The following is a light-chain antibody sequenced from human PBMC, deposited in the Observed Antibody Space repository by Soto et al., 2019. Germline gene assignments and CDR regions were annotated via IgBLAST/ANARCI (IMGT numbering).Light chain of an antibody. Sequence: EVVLTQSPATLSVSPGERATLSCRASQTINSNLAWYQQRPGQAPRLLIYAASTRATGVAARFSGSGSGTEFTLTISSLQSADFAAYFCQQYNNWPPYTFGQGTKVDIK. J-gene: IGKJ2*01. CDR2: AAS. CDR3: QQYNNWPPYT. V-gene: IGKV3-15*01. CDR1: QTINSN.